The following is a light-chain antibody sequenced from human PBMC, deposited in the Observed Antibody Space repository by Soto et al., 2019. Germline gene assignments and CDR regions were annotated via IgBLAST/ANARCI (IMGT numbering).Light chain of an antibody. CDR3: QQLSNWPPYT. V-gene: IGKV3-11*01. Sequence: DIVLTQSPATLSLSPGDRVTLTCRASQSISSYLAWYQQKPGQAPRLLIYDASNRATGIPARFSGSGSGTDFTLTISSLEPEAFAVYYCQQLSNWPPYTFGQGTKLEIK. CDR1: QSISSY. CDR2: DAS. J-gene: IGKJ2*01.